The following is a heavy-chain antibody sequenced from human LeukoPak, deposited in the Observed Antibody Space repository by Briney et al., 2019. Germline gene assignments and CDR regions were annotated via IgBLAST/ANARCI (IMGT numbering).Heavy chain of an antibody. Sequence: PSETLSLTCAVYGGSFSGYYWSWIRHPPGKGLELIGEINHSGSTNYNPSLKSRVTISVDTSKNQFSLKLSSVTAADTAVYYCARGGYYDSSGYYSRSFDPWGQGTLVTVSS. V-gene: IGHV4-34*01. CDR2: INHSGST. CDR3: ARGGYYDSSGYYSRSFDP. J-gene: IGHJ5*02. D-gene: IGHD3-22*01. CDR1: GGSFSGYY.